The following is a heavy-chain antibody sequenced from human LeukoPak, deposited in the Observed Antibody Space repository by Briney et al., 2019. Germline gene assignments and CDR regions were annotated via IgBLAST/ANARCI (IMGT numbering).Heavy chain of an antibody. CDR3: ARSYYYDSSGYYQPPGY. J-gene: IGHJ4*02. Sequence: GESLKISCKGSGYSFTSYWIGWVRQMPGKGLEWMGIIYPGDSDTRYSPSSQGQVTISADKSISTAYLQWSSLKASDTAMYYCARSYYYDSSGYYQPPGYWGQGTLVTVSS. V-gene: IGHV5-51*01. D-gene: IGHD3-22*01. CDR1: GYSFTSYW. CDR2: IYPGDSDT.